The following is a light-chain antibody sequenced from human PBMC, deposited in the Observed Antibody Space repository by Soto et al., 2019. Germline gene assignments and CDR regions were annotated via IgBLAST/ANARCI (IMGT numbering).Light chain of an antibody. V-gene: IGKV1-5*03. CDR2: EAS. CDR1: QNTNKW. CDR3: QQYKSYST. J-gene: IGKJ1*01. Sequence: DIQMTQSPSTLSASVGDRVTITCRASQNTNKWLAWYQQKPGKAPKLLIYEASTLEGGVPSRFSGSGSGTEFTLTISSLQPDDFATYWCQQYKSYSTFGQGTKMDIK.